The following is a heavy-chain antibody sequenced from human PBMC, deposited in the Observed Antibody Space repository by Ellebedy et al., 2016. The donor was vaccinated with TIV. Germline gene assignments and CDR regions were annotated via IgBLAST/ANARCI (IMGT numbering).Heavy chain of an antibody. V-gene: IGHV1-18*01. D-gene: IGHD4/OR15-4a*01. J-gene: IGHJ4*02. Sequence: ASVKVSCKTFGYNFSTYGISWVRKAPGQGLEWVAWISPYTGDTNYAQNFLGRVTMTTDTSTNTAYMELRSLRPDDTAVYYCARDMVQGMVATYVWFDYWGQGTQVTVSS. CDR1: GYNFSTYG. CDR2: ISPYTGDT. CDR3: ARDMVQGMVATYVWFDY.